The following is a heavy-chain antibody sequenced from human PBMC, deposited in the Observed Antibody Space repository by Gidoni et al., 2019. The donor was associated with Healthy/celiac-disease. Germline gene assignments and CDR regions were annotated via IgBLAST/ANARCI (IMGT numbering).Heavy chain of an antibody. Sequence: EVQLVASGGGLVQPGRYLRLSCSASGFTFADYAMHWVRQAPGKGLEWVSSISWNSVSIGYADSVKGRFTISRDNAKNSLYLQMNSLRAEDTALYYCAKDKGGQISGWEGHYFDYWGQGTLVTVSS. V-gene: IGHV3-9*01. CDR3: AKDKGGQISGWEGHYFDY. J-gene: IGHJ4*02. CDR1: GFTFADYA. D-gene: IGHD6-19*01. CDR2: ISWNSVSI.